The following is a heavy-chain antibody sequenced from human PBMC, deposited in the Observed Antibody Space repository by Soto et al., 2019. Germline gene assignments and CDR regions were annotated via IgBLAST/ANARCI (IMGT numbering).Heavy chain of an antibody. D-gene: IGHD4-4*01. Sequence: GGSLRLSCAASGFTFSIYSMNWFRQAPGKGLEWVSSISSSSSYIYYADSVKGRFTISRDNAKNSLYLQMNSLRAEDTAVYYCARDPTAVTSRFDPWGQGTLVTVSS. CDR1: GFTFSIYS. V-gene: IGHV3-21*01. J-gene: IGHJ5*02. CDR2: ISSSSSYI. CDR3: ARDPTAVTSRFDP.